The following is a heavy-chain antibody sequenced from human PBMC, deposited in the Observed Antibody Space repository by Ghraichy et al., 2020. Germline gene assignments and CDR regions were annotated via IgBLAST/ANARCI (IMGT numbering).Heavy chain of an antibody. CDR3: ARVYSYGYGYYYGMDV. Sequence: AVKVSCKASGGTFSSYAISWVRQAPGQGLEWMGGIIPIFGTANYAQKFQGRVTITTDESTSTAYMELSSLRSEDTAVYYCARVYSYGYGYYYGMDVWGQGTTVTVSS. CDR1: GGTFSSYA. J-gene: IGHJ6*02. D-gene: IGHD5-18*01. CDR2: IIPIFGTA. V-gene: IGHV1-69*05.